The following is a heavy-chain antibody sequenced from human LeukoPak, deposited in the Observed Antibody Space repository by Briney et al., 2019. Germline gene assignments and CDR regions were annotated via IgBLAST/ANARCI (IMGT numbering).Heavy chain of an antibody. Sequence: ASVKVSCKASGYTFTSYDINWVRQATGQGLEWMGWMNPNSGNTGYAQKFQGRVTMTRNTSISTAYMELSSLRSEGTAVYYCARVRQSSGSYRKVLDYWGQGTLVTVSS. CDR2: MNPNSGNT. V-gene: IGHV1-8*01. CDR3: ARVRQSSGSYRKVLDY. J-gene: IGHJ4*02. D-gene: IGHD3-10*01. CDR1: GYTFTSYD.